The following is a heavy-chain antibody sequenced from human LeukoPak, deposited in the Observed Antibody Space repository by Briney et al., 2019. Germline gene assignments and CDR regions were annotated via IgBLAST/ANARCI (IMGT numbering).Heavy chain of an antibody. V-gene: IGHV4-38-2*01. CDR1: GYSISSGYY. CDR2: IYHSRST. CDR3: ARGGYGDYVYDY. J-gene: IGHJ4*02. Sequence: PSETLSLTCAVSGYSISSGYYWGWIRQPPGKGLEWIGSIYHSRSTYYNPSLKSRVTISVDTSKNQFSLKLSSVTAADTAVYYCARGGYGDYVYDYWGQGTLVTVSS. D-gene: IGHD4-17*01.